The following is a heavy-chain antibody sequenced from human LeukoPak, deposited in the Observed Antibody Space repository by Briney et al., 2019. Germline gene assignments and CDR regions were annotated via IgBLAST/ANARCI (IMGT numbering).Heavy chain of an antibody. CDR2: ISGSGGST. CDR1: GFTFSSYA. D-gene: IGHD1-26*01. V-gene: IGHV3-23*01. J-gene: IGHJ4*02. Sequence: GGSLRLSCAASGFTFSSYAMSWVRQAPGKGLEWVSAISGSGGSTYSADSVKGRFTISRDNSKNTLFLQMSSLRAEDTAVYYCATRGATQPPYWGQGTLVTVSS. CDR3: ATRGATQPPY.